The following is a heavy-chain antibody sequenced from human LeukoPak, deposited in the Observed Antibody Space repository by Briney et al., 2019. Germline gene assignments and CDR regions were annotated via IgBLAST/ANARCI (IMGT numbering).Heavy chain of an antibody. J-gene: IGHJ6*03. CDR1: EFSVGSNY. Sequence: GGSLRLSCAASEFSVGSNYMTWVRQAPGKGLEWVSLIYSGGSTYYADSVKGRFTISRDNSKNTLYLQMNSLRAEDTAVYYCARVASLDEFYYYYYMDVWGKGTTVTVSS. CDR3: ARVASLDEFYYYYYMDV. V-gene: IGHV3-66*01. CDR2: IYSGGST.